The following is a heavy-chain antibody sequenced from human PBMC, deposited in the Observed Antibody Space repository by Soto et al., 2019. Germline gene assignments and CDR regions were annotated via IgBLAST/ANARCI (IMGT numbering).Heavy chain of an antibody. D-gene: IGHD1-26*01. CDR1: GYTFTSYG. V-gene: IGHV1-18*01. CDR3: ARADSQLLHNWFDP. J-gene: IGHJ5*02. CDR2: ISAYNGNT. Sequence: AGVQVSCRASGYTFTSYGTSWVRGAPGQGLEWMGWISAYNGNTNYAQKLKGRVTMSTDTSTSTAYMELRSLRSDDTAVYYCARADSQLLHNWFDPWGQGTLVTVSS.